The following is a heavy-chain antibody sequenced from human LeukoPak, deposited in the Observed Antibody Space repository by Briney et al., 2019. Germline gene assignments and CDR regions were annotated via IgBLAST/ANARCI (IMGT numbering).Heavy chain of an antibody. J-gene: IGHJ5*02. D-gene: IGHD6-13*01. CDR2: ISAYNGNT. V-gene: IGHV1-18*01. Sequence: ASVKVSCKASGYTFTSYGISWVRQAPGQGLEWMGWISAYNGNTNYAQKLQGRVTMTTDTSTSTAYMELRSLRSDDTAVYYCARGGNTRGYSSSWFDPWGQGTLVTVSS. CDR1: GYTFTSYG. CDR3: ARGGNTRGYSSSWFDP.